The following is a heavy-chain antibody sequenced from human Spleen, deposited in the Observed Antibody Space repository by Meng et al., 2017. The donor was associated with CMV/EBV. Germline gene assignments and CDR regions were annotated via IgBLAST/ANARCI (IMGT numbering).Heavy chain of an antibody. CDR1: GFTFDDYD. CDR3: AKDSAYDSSRTFDH. V-gene: IGHV3-9*01. D-gene: IGHD3-22*01. J-gene: IGHJ4*02. Sequence: SLKISCAASGFTFDDYDMHWVRQAPGKGLEWVSGISWNSGTIGYADSVKGRFTISRDNAKNSLYLQMNSLRPEDTALYYCAKDSAYDSSRTFDHWGQGTLVTVSS. CDR2: ISWNSGTI.